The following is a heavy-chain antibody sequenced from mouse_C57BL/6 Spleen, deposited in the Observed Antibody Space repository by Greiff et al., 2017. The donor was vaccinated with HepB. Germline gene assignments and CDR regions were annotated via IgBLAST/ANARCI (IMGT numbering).Heavy chain of an antibody. CDR2: INPGSGGT. D-gene: IGHD4-1*01. CDR3: ARSNCLAY. CDR1: GYAFTNYL. Sequence: VQVVESGAELVRPGTSVKVSCKASGYAFTNYLIEWVKQRPGQGLEWIGVINPGSGGTNYNEKFKGKATLTADKSSSTAYMQLSSLTSEDSAVYFCARSNCLAYWGQGTLVTVSA. V-gene: IGHV1-54*01. J-gene: IGHJ3*01.